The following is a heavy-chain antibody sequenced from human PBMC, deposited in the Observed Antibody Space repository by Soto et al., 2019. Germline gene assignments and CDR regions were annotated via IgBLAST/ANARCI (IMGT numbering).Heavy chain of an antibody. Sequence: PGESLKISCKGSGYSLSSYWISWVRQMPGKGLEWMGRIDPSDSDTNYSPSFQGHVTISADKSVSTAYLQWSSLKASDTAMYYCARLVLGTAGSPFDSWGQGTLVTVSS. V-gene: IGHV5-10-1*01. D-gene: IGHD6-13*01. J-gene: IGHJ4*02. CDR2: IDPSDSDT. CDR3: ARLVLGTAGSPFDS. CDR1: GYSLSSYW.